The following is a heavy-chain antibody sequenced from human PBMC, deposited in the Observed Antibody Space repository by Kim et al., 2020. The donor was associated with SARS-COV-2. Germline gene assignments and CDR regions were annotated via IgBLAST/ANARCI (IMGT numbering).Heavy chain of an antibody. CDR3: ARVGPMIGGIIVNYYAMDV. J-gene: IGHJ6*02. V-gene: IGHV3-30*03. D-gene: IGHD3-10*01. Sequence: GGSLRLSCAASGFTFSSYDMHWVRQAPGKGLEWVALISHDGTQKYHADSVKGRFSISRDNSKKTLYLQMNSLRHEDTAVYYCARVGPMIGGIIVNYYAMDVWGHGTTVTVSS. CDR2: ISHDGTQK. CDR1: GFTFSSYD.